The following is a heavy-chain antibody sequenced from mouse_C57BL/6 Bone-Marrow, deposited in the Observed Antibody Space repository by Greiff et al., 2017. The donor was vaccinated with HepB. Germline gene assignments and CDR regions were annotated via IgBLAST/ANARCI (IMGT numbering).Heavy chain of an antibody. CDR3: ARHDPTGYFDV. V-gene: IGHV1-15*01. Sequence: QVQLKESGAELVRPGASVTLSCKASGYTFTDYEMHWVKQTPVHGLEWIGAIDPETGGTAYNQKFKGKAILTADKSSSTAYMQLSSLTSEDSAVYYCARHDPTGYFDVWGTGTTVTVSS. J-gene: IGHJ1*03. CDR1: GYTFTDYE. CDR2: IDPETGGT. D-gene: IGHD2-10*01.